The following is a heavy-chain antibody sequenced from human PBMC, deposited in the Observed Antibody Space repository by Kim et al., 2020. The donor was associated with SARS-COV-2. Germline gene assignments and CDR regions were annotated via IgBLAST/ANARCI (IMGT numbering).Heavy chain of an antibody. J-gene: IGHJ6*02. CDR3: AKGEYSSSYYYYYGMDV. CDR1: GFTFSSYG. Sequence: GGSLRLSCAASGFTFSSYGMHWVRQAPGKGLEWVAVISYDGSNKYYADSVKGRFTISRGNSKNTLYLQMNSLRAEDTAVYYCAKGEYSSSYYYYYGMDVWGQGTTVTVSS. D-gene: IGHD6-6*01. CDR2: ISYDGSNK. V-gene: IGHV3-30*18.